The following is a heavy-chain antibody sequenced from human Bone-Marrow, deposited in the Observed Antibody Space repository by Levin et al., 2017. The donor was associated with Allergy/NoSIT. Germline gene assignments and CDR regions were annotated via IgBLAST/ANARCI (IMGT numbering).Heavy chain of an antibody. D-gene: IGHD5-18*01. CDR1: GFTFDDYG. Sequence: GESLKISCAASGFTFDDYGMSWVRQVPGKGLEWVSTISWNSDNTAYADSVKGRFTISRDNARNSLYLQMNSLRAEDTALYYCARGRFGYSYCFDFWGQGTLVTVSS. V-gene: IGHV3-20*04. CDR3: ARGRFGYSYCFDF. J-gene: IGHJ4*02. CDR2: ISWNSDNT.